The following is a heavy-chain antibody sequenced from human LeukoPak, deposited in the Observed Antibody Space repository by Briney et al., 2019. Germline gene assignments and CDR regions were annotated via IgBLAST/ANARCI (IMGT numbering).Heavy chain of an antibody. CDR1: GFTVSSNY. CDR2: ICSSDTT. J-gene: IGHJ4*02. CDR3: ARAGWGYDIDY. V-gene: IGHV3-53*01. Sequence: GGSLRLSCAASGFTVSSNYMSWVRQAPGKGLEWVSIICSSDTTYYAGSVEGRFTISRDNSKNMVYLQMNSLRAEDTAVYYCARAGWGYDIDYWGQGTLVTVSS. D-gene: IGHD3-9*01.